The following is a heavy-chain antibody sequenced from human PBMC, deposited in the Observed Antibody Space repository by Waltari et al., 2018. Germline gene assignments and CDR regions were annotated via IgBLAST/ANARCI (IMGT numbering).Heavy chain of an antibody. J-gene: IGHJ4*02. V-gene: IGHV3-23*01. CDR1: WSHFGGEP. D-gene: IGHD1-26*01. Sequence: EVQLLESGGDWVQPGWSLIHSCGALWSHFGGEPRGWVRWAPGKGLEWVSLISSSDGTTYYADFVKGRFSLSRDNSRDTLFLHLNSLRADDTAVYYCVMGLQAVRFFFDHWGQGTLVTVSS. CDR3: VMGLQAVRFFFDH. CDR2: ISSSDGTT.